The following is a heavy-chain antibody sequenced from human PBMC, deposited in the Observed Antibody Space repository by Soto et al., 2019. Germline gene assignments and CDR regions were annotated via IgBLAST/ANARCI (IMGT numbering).Heavy chain of an antibody. J-gene: IGHJ4*02. D-gene: IGHD6-13*01. Sequence: PSETLSLTCIVARGSISNYFWTWIRQPPGKGLEWIGYIYYTGSTFYNPSLRSRVTISGDTSKNEFSLKLSSVTAADTAVYSCARGRGSSWYFDYWGQGTLVTVSS. CDR1: RGSISNYF. CDR2: IYYTGST. V-gene: IGHV4-30-4*01. CDR3: ARGRGSSWYFDY.